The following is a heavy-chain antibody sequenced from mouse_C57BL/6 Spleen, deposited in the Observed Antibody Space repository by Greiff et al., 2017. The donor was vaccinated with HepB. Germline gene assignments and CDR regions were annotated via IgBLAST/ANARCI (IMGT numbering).Heavy chain of an antibody. Sequence: QVQLQQPGAELVRPGSSVKLSCKASGYTFTSYWMDWVKQRPGQGLEWIGNIYPSDSETHYNQKFKDKATLTVDKSSSTAYMQLSSLTSEDSAVYYCAREKTAQVFAYWGQGTLVTVSA. J-gene: IGHJ3*01. CDR1: GYTFTSYW. D-gene: IGHD3-2*02. CDR3: AREKTAQVFAY. CDR2: IYPSDSET. V-gene: IGHV1-61*01.